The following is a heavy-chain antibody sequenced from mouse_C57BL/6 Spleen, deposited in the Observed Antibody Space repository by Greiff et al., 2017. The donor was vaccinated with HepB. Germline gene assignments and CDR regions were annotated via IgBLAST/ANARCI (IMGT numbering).Heavy chain of an antibody. Sequence: EVKLMESGGGLVKPGGSLKLSCAASGFTFSDYGMHWVRQAPEKGLEWVAYISSGSSTIYYADTVKGRFTISRDNAKNTLFLQMTSLRSEDTAMYYCARPLYYYGSSIFAYWGQGTLVTVSA. V-gene: IGHV5-17*01. J-gene: IGHJ3*01. D-gene: IGHD1-1*01. CDR1: GFTFSDYG. CDR2: ISSGSSTI. CDR3: ARPLYYYGSSIFAY.